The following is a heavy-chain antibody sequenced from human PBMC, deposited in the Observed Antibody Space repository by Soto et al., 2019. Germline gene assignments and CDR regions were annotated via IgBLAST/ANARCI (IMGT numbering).Heavy chain of an antibody. CDR1: GYTFTSYG. Sequence: GASVKVSCKASGYTFTSYGISWVRQAPGQGLEWKGWISAYNGNTNYAQKLQGRVTMTTDTSTSTAYMELRSLRSDDTAVYYCARASYDILTGYPSRFDPWGQGTLVTVSS. J-gene: IGHJ5*02. V-gene: IGHV1-18*01. CDR2: ISAYNGNT. CDR3: ARASYDILTGYPSRFDP. D-gene: IGHD3-9*01.